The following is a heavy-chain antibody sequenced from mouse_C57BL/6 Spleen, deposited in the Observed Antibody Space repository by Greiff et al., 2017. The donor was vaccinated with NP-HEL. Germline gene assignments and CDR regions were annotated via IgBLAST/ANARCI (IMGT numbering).Heavy chain of an antibody. J-gene: IGHJ4*01. CDR1: GFSLTSYG. CDR2: IWSGGST. Sequence: QVQLQQSGPGLVQPSQSLSITCTVSGFSLTSYGVHWVRQSPGKGLEWLGVIWSGGSTDYNAAFISRLSISKDNSKSQVFFKMNSLQADDTAIYYCARNIFITTVPYAMDYWGQGTSVTVSS. D-gene: IGHD1-1*01. V-gene: IGHV2-2*01. CDR3: ARNIFITTVPYAMDY.